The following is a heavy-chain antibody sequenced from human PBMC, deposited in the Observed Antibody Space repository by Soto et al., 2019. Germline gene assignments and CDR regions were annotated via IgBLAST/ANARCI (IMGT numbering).Heavy chain of an antibody. J-gene: IGHJ5*02. CDR3: ERQRRQWVFWLDP. D-gene: IGHD6-19*01. Sequence: QVQLQESGPGRVKPSETLSLTCTVPGGAISRISYYWCGIRQPPGKGLEWIGSIYDSGITYYNPSLKSRFTRSVDTSKNHFSLKLSSVTAADTAVYSCERQRRQWVFWLDPWGQGTLVNVSS. CDR2: IYDSGIT. V-gene: IGHV4-39*01. CDR1: GGAISRISYY.